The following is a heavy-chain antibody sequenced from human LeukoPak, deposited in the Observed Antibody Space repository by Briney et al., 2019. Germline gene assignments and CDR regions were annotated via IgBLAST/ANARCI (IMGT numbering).Heavy chain of an antibody. CDR3: AKEYGDYEGDYYGMDV. Sequence: GRSLRLSCAASKFTFRSYGMHWVRQAPGKGLEWVAVMSYDGNNKYYADSVKGRFTISRDNSKNTLYLEMNSLRAEDTAVYYCAKEYGDYEGDYYGMDVWGQGTTVTVSS. CDR1: KFTFRSYG. V-gene: IGHV3-30*18. D-gene: IGHD4-17*01. J-gene: IGHJ6*02. CDR2: MSYDGNNK.